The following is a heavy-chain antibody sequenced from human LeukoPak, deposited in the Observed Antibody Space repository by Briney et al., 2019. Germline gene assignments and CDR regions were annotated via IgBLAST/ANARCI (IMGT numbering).Heavy chain of an antibody. CDR3: ARGGMSYYDFWSGHSEFQH. V-gene: IGHV3-21*01. CDR2: ISSSSSYI. Sequence: GGSLRLSCAASGFTFSTYSMNWVRQAPGKGLEWVSSISSSSSYIYYADSVKGRFTISRDNAKNSLYLQMNSLRVEDTAVYYCARGGMSYYDFWSGHSEFQHWGQGTLVTVS. J-gene: IGHJ1*01. D-gene: IGHD3-3*01. CDR1: GFTFSTYS.